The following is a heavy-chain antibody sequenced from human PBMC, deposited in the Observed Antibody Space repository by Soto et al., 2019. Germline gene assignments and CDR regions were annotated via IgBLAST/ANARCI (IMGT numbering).Heavy chain of an antibody. V-gene: IGHV4-4*02. CDR1: SGSISTSNW. CDR2: IYHSGST. Sequence: SETLSLTCAVSSGSISTSNWWSWVRQPPGKGLEWIGEIYHSGSTNYNPSLKSRVTTSVDKSKNQFSLKLSSVTAADTAVYYCARQITGTNGFDYWGQGTLVTVSS. J-gene: IGHJ4*02. D-gene: IGHD1-7*01. CDR3: ARQITGTNGFDY.